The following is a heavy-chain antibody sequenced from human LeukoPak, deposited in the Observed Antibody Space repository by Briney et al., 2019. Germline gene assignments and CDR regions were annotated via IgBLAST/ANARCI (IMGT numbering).Heavy chain of an antibody. CDR1: GGSFSGYY. D-gene: IGHD2-2*02. CDR3: ARAPTTRRYCSSTSCYIGSRYYYYYYGMDV. J-gene: IGHJ6*02. CDR2: INHSRST. V-gene: IGHV4-34*01. Sequence: SETLSLTCAVYGGSFSGYYWSWIRQPPGKGLEWIGEINHSRSTNYNPSLKSRVTISVDTSKNQFSLKLSSVTAADTAVYYCARAPTTRRYCSSTSCYIGSRYYYYYYGMDVWGQGTTVTVSS.